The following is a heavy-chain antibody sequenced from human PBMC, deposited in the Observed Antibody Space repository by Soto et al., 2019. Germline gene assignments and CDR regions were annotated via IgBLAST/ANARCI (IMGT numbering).Heavy chain of an antibody. CDR1: GGAISGYY. CDR2: IYSSGST. Sequence: SETLFLTCTVTGGAISGYYWTWIRQSDGEGLEWIGRIYSSGSTNYNPSLKSRVTISLDTSMNYFSLRLSSVTAADTAVYYCARGQRFSDWFDPWGQGTLVTVSS. D-gene: IGHD3-3*01. V-gene: IGHV4-4*07. CDR3: ARGQRFSDWFDP. J-gene: IGHJ5*02.